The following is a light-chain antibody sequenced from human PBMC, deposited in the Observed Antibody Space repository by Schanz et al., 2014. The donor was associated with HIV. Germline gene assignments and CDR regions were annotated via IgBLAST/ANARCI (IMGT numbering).Light chain of an antibody. V-gene: IGLV2-14*03. J-gene: IGLJ3*02. Sequence: QSALTQPASVSGSPGQSITISCTGTSSDVGGYNYVSWYQQHPGKAPKLMIYDVSNRPSGVSNRFSGSKSGNTASLTISGLQAGDEADYYCNSYTSSTTRVFGGGTKLTVL. CDR1: SSDVGGYNY. CDR3: NSYTSSTTRV. CDR2: DVS.